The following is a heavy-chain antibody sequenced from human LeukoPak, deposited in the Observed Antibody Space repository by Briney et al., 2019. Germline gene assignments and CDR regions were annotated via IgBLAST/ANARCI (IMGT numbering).Heavy chain of an antibody. CDR1: GGSFSGYY. CDR2: INHSGST. V-gene: IGHV4-34*01. Sequence: SETPSLTCAVYGGSFSGYYWSWIRQPPGKGLEWIGEINHSGSTNYNPSLKSRVTISVDTSKNQFSLKLSSVTAADTAVYYCARGLVHSRSWGVQRPYYYYYYGMDVWGQGTTVTVSS. CDR3: ARGLVHSRSWGVQRPYYYYYYGMDV. D-gene: IGHD6-13*01. J-gene: IGHJ6*02.